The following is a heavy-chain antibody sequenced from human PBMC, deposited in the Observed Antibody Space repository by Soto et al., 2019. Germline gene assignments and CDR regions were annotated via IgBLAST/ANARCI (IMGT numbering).Heavy chain of an antibody. CDR2: ISASGSSV. CDR3: AKDYFYDSIGLFFDS. Sequence: EVQLLESGGALVQPGGSLRLSCEASGFSLGRYAMSWVRQAPGKGLEWISVISASGSSVSYADSVKGRFTISKDNSENTLFLQVNSLRVEDTAVYYCAKDYFYDSIGLFFDSWAQGTLVTVSS. J-gene: IGHJ4*02. V-gene: IGHV3-23*01. D-gene: IGHD3-22*01. CDR1: GFSLGRYA.